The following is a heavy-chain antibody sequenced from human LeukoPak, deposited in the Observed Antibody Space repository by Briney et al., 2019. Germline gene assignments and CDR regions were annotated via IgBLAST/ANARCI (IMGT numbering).Heavy chain of an antibody. V-gene: IGHV1-18*01. D-gene: IGHD3-22*01. CDR3: ARVYNYYDTSGYYLGNYFDH. J-gene: IGHJ4*02. CDR2: ISAYNGNT. CDR1: GYTFTSYG. Sequence: ASVTVSCKASGYTFTSYGISWVRQAPGQGLEWMGWISAYNGNTNNAQKLQGGVTMTTDTSTSTAYMELRSLRSDDTAVYYCARVYNYYDTSGYYLGNYFDHWGRGTLVTVSS.